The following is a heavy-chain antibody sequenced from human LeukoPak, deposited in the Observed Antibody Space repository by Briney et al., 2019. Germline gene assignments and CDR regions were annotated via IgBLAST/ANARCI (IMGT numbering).Heavy chain of an antibody. V-gene: IGHV3-48*03. D-gene: IGHD2-15*01. J-gene: IGHJ4*02. Sequence: GGSLRLSCAASGFTFSYYQMNWVRQAPGKGLEWISYISGSGSTTYFADSVKGRFTISRDNAKESMYLQMNSLRDEDTAVYYCARGFCSGGRCHFDYWGQGTLVTVSS. CDR2: ISGSGSTT. CDR1: GFTFSYYQ. CDR3: ARGFCSGGRCHFDY.